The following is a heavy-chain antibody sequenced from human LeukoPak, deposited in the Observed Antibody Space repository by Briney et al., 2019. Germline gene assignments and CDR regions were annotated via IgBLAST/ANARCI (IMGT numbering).Heavy chain of an antibody. CDR1: SGSISSGTYY. CDR2: IYYSGST. D-gene: IGHD4-17*01. J-gene: IGHJ4*02. CDR3: ARGGFYGDYFY. V-gene: IGHV4-31*03. Sequence: SETLSLTCTVSSGSISSGTYYWNWIRQHPGKGLEWIGYIYYSGSTYYNPSLKSRVTISVDTSKNQFSLKLSSVTAADTAVYYCARGGFYGDYFYWGQGTLVTVSS.